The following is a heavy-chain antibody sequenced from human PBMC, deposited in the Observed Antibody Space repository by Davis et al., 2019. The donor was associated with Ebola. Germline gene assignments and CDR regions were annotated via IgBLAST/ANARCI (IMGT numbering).Heavy chain of an antibody. D-gene: IGHD1-26*01. CDR2: ILSSGTYT. V-gene: IGHV3-21*01. J-gene: IGHJ3*02. CDR3: ARGELLAAFDI. CDR1: GFTFSSYN. Sequence: GESLKISCAASGFTFSSYNMNWVRQAPGKGLEWVSSILSSGTYTYYADSVKGRFTISRDNAKNSLYLQINSLRAEDTAVYYCARGELLAAFDIWGQGTMVTVSS.